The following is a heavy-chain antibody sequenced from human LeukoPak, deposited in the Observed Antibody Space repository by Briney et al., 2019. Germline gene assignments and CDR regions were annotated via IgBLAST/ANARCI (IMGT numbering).Heavy chain of an antibody. D-gene: IGHD6-19*01. CDR2: INHSGST. Sequence: PSETLSLTCAVYGGSFSGYYWSWIRQPPGKGLEWIGEINHSGSTNYNPSLKSRVTISVDTSKNQFSLKLSSVTAADTAVYYCARLASSGWYRRRYFDYWGQGTLVTVSS. V-gene: IGHV4-34*01. J-gene: IGHJ4*02. CDR3: ARLASSGWYRRRYFDY. CDR1: GGSFSGYY.